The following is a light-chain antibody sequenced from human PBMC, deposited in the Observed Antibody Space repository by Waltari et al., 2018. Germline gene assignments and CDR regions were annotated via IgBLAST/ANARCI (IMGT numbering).Light chain of an antibody. CDR2: KAT. CDR1: QYINNW. V-gene: IGKV1-5*03. CDR3: QHYNSYPWT. Sequence: DIQMTQSPSTLSASVGDRVPITCRASQYINNWLAWYQQKPGKAPKLLIYKATTLESGVPSRFSGSGSVTEFTLTISSLQPDDFGTYYCQHYNSYPWTFGLGTKVDIK. J-gene: IGKJ1*01.